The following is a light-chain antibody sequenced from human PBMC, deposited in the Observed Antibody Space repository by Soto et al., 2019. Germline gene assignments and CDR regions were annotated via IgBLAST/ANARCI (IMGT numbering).Light chain of an antibody. CDR1: QYISKY. J-gene: IGKJ1*01. V-gene: IGKV3-15*01. Sequence: EGVMTQSPATMSVSPGERATLSFRASQYISKYLAWYQQRPGQAPRLLIYDASTRATGIPDRFSGSGSGTEFTLTISSLQSEDVAVYYCHQYNEWRTFGQGTKVDI. CDR2: DAS. CDR3: HQYNEWRT.